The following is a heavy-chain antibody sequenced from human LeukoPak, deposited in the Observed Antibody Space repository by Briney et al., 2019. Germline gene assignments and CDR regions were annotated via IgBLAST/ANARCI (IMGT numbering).Heavy chain of an antibody. CDR3: ARGIFGMVINGFDI. V-gene: IGHV4-59*01. Sequence: SETLSLTCTVAGGSISTYYWSWIRQPPGKGLEWIGYINYSETTNYNPSLKRRVTISVDTSKNQFSLRLSSVTAADTAVYYCARGIFGMVINGFDIWGQGTMVTVSS. CDR2: INYSETT. D-gene: IGHD3-3*01. J-gene: IGHJ3*02. CDR1: GGSISTYY.